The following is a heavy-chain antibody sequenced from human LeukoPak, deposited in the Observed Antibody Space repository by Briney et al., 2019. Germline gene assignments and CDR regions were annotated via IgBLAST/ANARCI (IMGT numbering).Heavy chain of an antibody. CDR1: GYTFTSYG. CDR3: ARGQGTGYSSGWDYYYMDV. J-gene: IGHJ6*03. Sequence: ASVKVSCKASGYTFTSYGISWVRQAPGQGLEWMGWMNPNSGNTGYAQKFQGRVTMTRNTSISTAYMELSSLRSEDTAVYYCARGQGTGYSSGWDYYYMDVWGKGTTVTVSS. CDR2: MNPNSGNT. V-gene: IGHV1-8*02. D-gene: IGHD6-19*01.